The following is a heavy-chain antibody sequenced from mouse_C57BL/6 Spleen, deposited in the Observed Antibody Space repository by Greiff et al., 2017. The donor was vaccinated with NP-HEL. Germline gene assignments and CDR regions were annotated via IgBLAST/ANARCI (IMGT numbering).Heavy chain of an antibody. CDR3: ARSETYYGNYLDY. CDR2: IHPNSGST. V-gene: IGHV1-64*01. CDR1: GYTFTSYW. D-gene: IGHD2-10*01. J-gene: IGHJ2*01. Sequence: QVQLQQPGAELVKPGASVKLSCKASGYTFTSYWMHWVKQRPGQGLEWIGMIHPNSGSTNYNEKFKSKATLTVDKSSSTAYMQLSSLTSEDSAVYYCARSETYYGNYLDYGGQGTTLTVSS.